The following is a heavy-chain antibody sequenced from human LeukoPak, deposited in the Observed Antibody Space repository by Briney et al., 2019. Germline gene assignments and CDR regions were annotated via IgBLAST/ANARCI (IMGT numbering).Heavy chain of an antibody. D-gene: IGHD5-24*01. CDR3: ARGRWLQNYYGMDV. V-gene: IGHV1-2*02. Sequence: ALVKVSCKASGYTFTGYYMHWVRQAPGQGLEWMGWINPNSGGTNYAQKFQGRVTMTRDTSISTAYMELSRLRSDDTAVYYCARGRWLQNYYGMDVWGQGTTVTVSS. J-gene: IGHJ6*02. CDR1: GYTFTGYY. CDR2: INPNSGGT.